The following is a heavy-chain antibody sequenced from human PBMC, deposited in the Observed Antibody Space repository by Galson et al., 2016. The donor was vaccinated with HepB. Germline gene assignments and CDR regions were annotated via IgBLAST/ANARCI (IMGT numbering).Heavy chain of an antibody. Sequence: SLRLSCATSRFTFSDYAFHWVRQAPGKGLEWVAVISYDGWSPNYADSVRGRFTISRANSKDTLYLQMNTLRVDDTAVYYCAKGSVASQAGPAWNWGQGTLVTVSS. V-gene: IGHV3-30*04. J-gene: IGHJ4*02. D-gene: IGHD4-23*01. CDR1: RFTFSDYA. CDR3: AKGSVASQAGPAWN. CDR2: ISYDGWSP.